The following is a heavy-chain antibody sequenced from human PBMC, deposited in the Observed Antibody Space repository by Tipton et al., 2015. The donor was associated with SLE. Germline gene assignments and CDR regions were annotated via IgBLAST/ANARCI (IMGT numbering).Heavy chain of an antibody. V-gene: IGHV4-34*01. CDR2: INHSGST. Sequence: TLSLTCAVYGGSFSGYYWSWIRQPPGKGLEWIGEINHSGSTNYNPSLQSRVTISVDTSKNQFSLKLSSVTAADTAVYYCTRRRVSHAFDIWGQGTMVTVSS. CDR1: GGSFSGYY. D-gene: IGHD6-13*01. CDR3: TRRRVSHAFDI. J-gene: IGHJ3*02.